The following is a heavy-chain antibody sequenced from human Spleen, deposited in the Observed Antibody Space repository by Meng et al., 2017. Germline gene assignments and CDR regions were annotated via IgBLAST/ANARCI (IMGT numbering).Heavy chain of an antibody. J-gene: IGHJ4*02. CDR1: GFSFSSYW. D-gene: IGHD5-18*01. V-gene: IGHV3-74*01. CDR2: INSDGSTT. Sequence: GESLKISCTASGFSFSSYWMHWVRQTPGKGLVWVSRINSDGSTTNHADSVKGRFTISRDNAKNTLYLQMNSLRAEDTAVYYCARGTSYSYGFDSWGQGILVTVSS. CDR3: ARGTSYSYGFDS.